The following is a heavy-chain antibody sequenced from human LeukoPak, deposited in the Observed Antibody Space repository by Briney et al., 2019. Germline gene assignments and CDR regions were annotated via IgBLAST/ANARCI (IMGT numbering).Heavy chain of an antibody. CDR3: AGEGYCSSTSCPVDY. CDR2: IYYSGST. CDR1: GGPISSYY. D-gene: IGHD2-2*01. V-gene: IGHV4-59*08. J-gene: IGHJ4*02. Sequence: SETLSLTCTVSGGPISSYYWSWIRQPPGKGLEWIGYIYYSGSTNYNPSLKSRVTISVDTSKNQFSLKLSSVTAADTAVYYCAGEGYCSSTSCPVDYWGQGTLVTV.